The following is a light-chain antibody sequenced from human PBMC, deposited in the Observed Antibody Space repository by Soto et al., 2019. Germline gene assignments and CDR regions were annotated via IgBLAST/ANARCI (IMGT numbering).Light chain of an antibody. Sequence: QSALTQPASVSGSPGQSITISCTGTSSDIGGYNYVSWYQQHPGKAPKLMIYDVSARPSGVSNRFSGSKSGNTASLTISGLQAEDEADYYCASYASSNTVLFGGGTKLTVL. CDR2: DVS. CDR1: SSDIGGYNY. V-gene: IGLV2-14*03. J-gene: IGLJ2*01. CDR3: ASYASSNTVL.